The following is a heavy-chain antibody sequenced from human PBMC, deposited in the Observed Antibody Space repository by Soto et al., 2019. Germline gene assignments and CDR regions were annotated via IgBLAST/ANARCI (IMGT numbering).Heavy chain of an antibody. V-gene: IGHV3-74*01. J-gene: IGHJ5*02. Sequence: EVQLVESGGGLVQPGGSLRLSCADSGFSFSTNWMHWVSQAPGKGLEWVSLIKSDGSSTSYADSVKGRFTISRDNAKNTLYLQMNSLRAEDTAVYYCARDLDSSAWGQGTLVTVSS. CDR2: IKSDGSST. CDR3: ARDLDSSA. D-gene: IGHD6-19*01. CDR1: GFSFSTNW.